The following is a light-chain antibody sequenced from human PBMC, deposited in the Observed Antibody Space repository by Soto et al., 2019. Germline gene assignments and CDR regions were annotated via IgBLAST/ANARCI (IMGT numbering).Light chain of an antibody. V-gene: IGKV3-20*01. CDR1: QSVGSAF. J-gene: IGKJ1*01. CDR3: QQYCISPWT. CDR2: GAS. Sequence: VLTQSPASLSVSPGQTATLSCRASQSVGSAFGWYQQIPGQAPRLLIYGASSRATGIPDRFSGSGSGTDFTLTLSRLEPEDFAVYYCQQYCISPWTFGQGTKVEIK.